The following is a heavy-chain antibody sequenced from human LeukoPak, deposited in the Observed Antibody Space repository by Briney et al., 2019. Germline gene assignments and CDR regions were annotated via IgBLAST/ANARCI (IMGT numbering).Heavy chain of an antibody. J-gene: IGHJ4*02. V-gene: IGHV3-23*01. CDR2: ISGSGDIT. CDR3: ARDDDWNYEDY. D-gene: IGHD1-7*01. CDR1: GFTFSSYA. Sequence: GGSLRLSCAASGFTFSSYAMTWVRQAPGKGLEWVSTISGSGDITYYADSVKGRFTISRDNSKNTLYLQMNSLGAEDTAVYYCARDDDWNYEDYWGQGTLVTVSS.